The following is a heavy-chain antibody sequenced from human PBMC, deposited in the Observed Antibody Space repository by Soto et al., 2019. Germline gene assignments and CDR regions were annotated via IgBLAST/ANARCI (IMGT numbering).Heavy chain of an antibody. CDR2: IYYSGST. D-gene: IGHD3-3*01. CDR1: GGSMSSYY. V-gene: IGHV4-59*01. J-gene: IGHJ4*02. Sequence: SXTLSLTFTVSGGSMSSYYWSWIRQPPVKGLEWIGYIYYSGSTNYNPSLKSRVTISVDTSKNQFSLKLSSVTAADTAVYYCAAYDFWSGPSDYWGQGTLVTVSS. CDR3: AAYDFWSGPSDY.